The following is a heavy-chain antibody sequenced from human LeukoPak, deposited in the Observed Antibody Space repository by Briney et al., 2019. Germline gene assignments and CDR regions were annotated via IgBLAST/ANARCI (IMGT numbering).Heavy chain of an antibody. CDR2: IYSGGST. CDR3: ARSGPTAMVMAFDY. J-gene: IGHJ4*02. V-gene: IGHV3-66*01. Sequence: PGGSLRLSCAASGFTVSSNYMSWVRQAPGKGLEWVSVIYSGGSTYYADSVKGRFTISRDNSKNTLYLQMNSLRAEDTAVYYCARSGPTAMVMAFDYWGQGTLVTVSS. D-gene: IGHD5-18*01. CDR1: GFTVSSNY.